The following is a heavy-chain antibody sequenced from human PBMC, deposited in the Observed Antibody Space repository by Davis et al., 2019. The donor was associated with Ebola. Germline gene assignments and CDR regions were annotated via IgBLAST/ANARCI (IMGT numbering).Heavy chain of an antibody. J-gene: IGHJ5*02. CDR2: ISGSAITT. D-gene: IGHD6-19*01. V-gene: IGHV3-23*01. CDR3: TRHDEYSSGWYWFDP. CDR1: GFTFSTYA. Sequence: GGSLRLSCAASGFTFSTYAMSWVRQAPGKGLEWVSAISGSAITTYYADSVEGRFTISRDNSRNTLYLQMNSLKTEDTAVYYCTRHDEYSSGWYWFDPWGQGTLVTVSS.